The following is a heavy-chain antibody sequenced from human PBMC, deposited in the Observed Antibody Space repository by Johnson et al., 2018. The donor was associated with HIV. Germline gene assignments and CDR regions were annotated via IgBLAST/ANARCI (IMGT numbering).Heavy chain of an antibody. CDR3: ARDSGRYCSGGSCYVEDAFDI. CDR1: GFTFSSYG. J-gene: IGHJ3*02. D-gene: IGHD2-15*01. Sequence: QMMLVESGGGVVQPGRSLRLSCAASGFTFSSYGMHWVRQAPGKGLEWVAVISYDGSNKYYADSVKGRFTISRDNSKNTLYLQMNSLRAEDTAVYYCARDSGRYCSGGSCYVEDAFDIWGQGTMVTVSS. CDR2: ISYDGSNK. V-gene: IGHV3-30*03.